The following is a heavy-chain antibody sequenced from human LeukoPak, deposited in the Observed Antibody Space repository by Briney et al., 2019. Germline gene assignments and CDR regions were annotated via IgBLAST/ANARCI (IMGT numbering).Heavy chain of an antibody. CDR2: ISYDGSNK. J-gene: IGHJ6*02. CDR3: ARGIHPIYYYYGMDV. V-gene: IGHV3-30-3*01. CDR1: GFTFSSYA. Sequence: PGGSLRLSCAASGFTFSSYAMSWVRQAPGKGLEWVAVISYDGSNKYYADSVKGRFTISRDNSKNTLYLQMNSLRAEDTAVYYCARGIHPIYYYYGMDVWGQGTTVTVSS.